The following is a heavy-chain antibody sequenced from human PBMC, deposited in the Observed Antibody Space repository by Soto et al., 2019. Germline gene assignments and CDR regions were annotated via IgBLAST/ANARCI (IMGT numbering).Heavy chain of an antibody. CDR3: AAEQRGFGDGNWFDP. J-gene: IGHJ5*02. V-gene: IGHV5-51*01. D-gene: IGHD3-10*01. CDR2: IYPGDSDT. Sequence: GESLKISCKGSGYSFTSYWIGWVRQMPGKGLEWMGIIYPGDSDTRYSPSFQGQVTISADKSISTAYLQWSSLKASGTAMYYCAAEQRGFGDGNWFDPWGQGTLVTVSS. CDR1: GYSFTSYW.